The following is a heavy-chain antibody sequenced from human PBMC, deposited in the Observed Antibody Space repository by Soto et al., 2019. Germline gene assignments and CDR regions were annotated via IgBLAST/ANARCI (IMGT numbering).Heavy chain of an antibody. CDR3: ARSHIVVVVAAKDYFDY. CDR1: GFTLSNYA. D-gene: IGHD2-15*01. J-gene: IGHJ4*02. V-gene: IGHV3-23*01. CDR2: FSGSAFSGSADTT. Sequence: EVQLLESGGGLVQRGGSLRLSCAASGFTLSNYAMSWVRQAPGKGLEWVSAFSGSAFSGSADTTYYADSVKGRFTVSRDNSKNTLYLQMNSLRAEDTAVYYCARSHIVVVVAAKDYFDYWGQGTLVTVSS.